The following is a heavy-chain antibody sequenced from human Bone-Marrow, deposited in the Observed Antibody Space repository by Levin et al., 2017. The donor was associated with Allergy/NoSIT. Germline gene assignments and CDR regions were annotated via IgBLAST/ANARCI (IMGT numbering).Heavy chain of an antibody. V-gene: IGHV3-15*01. CDR1: GFSFTKVW. J-gene: IGHJ4*02. CDR3: TREVWARGIRDDY. CDR2: IKSETDGGTI. D-gene: IGHD1-26*01. Sequence: GESLKISCAASGFSFTKVWMTWVRQAPGKGLEWVGRIKSETDGGTIDYAAPVKGRFTISRDDSRSTLYLQMNSLNSEDTAVYYGTREVWARGIRDDYWGQGTLVTVSS.